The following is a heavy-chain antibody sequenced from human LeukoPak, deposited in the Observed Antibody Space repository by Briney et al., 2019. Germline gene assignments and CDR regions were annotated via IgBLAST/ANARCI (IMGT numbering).Heavy chain of an antibody. D-gene: IGHD1-14*01. J-gene: IGHJ4*02. Sequence: PGGSLRLSCAASGFTFSSYAMSWVRQAPGKGLEWVSAISGSGGSTYYADSVRGRFTISRDNAKNSLYLQMNSLRAEDTAVYYCAREICGGTTCRSLDYWGQGTLVTVSS. CDR3: AREICGGTTCRSLDY. CDR1: GFTFSSYA. V-gene: IGHV3-23*01. CDR2: ISGSGGST.